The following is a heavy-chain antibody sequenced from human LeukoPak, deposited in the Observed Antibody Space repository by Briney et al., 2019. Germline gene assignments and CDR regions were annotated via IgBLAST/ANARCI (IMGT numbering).Heavy chain of an antibody. Sequence: ASVKVSCKASGYTFTSYGISWVRQAPGQGLEWMGWISAYNGNTNYAQKLQGRVTMTTDTPTSTAYVELRSLKSDDAAVYYSARDRSSITMRVVTEMDVWGKGTTVTVSS. CDR3: ARDRSSITMRVVTEMDV. CDR1: GYTFTSYG. V-gene: IGHV1-18*01. D-gene: IGHD3-22*01. CDR2: ISAYNGNT. J-gene: IGHJ6*04.